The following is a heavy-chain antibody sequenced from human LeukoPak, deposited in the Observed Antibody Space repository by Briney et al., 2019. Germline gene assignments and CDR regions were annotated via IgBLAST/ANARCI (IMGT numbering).Heavy chain of an antibody. D-gene: IGHD3-22*01. CDR1: GFTFSTYN. J-gene: IGHJ4*02. Sequence: PGGSLRLSCAASGFTFSTYNMNWVRQAPGKGLEWVSYISFSGSTIYYADSVKGRFTISRDSAKNSLYLQMNSLRAEDTAVYYCARTPPVDYDSSGPLDYWGQGTLVTVSS. CDR3: ARTPPVDYDSSGPLDY. CDR2: ISFSGSTI. V-gene: IGHV3-48*04.